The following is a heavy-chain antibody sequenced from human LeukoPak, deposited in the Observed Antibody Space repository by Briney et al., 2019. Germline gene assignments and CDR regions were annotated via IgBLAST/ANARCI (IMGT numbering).Heavy chain of an antibody. Sequence: GGSLRLSCAASGFTFSSYAMSWVRQAPGKGLEWVSSISSSSSTTYYADSVKGRFTISRDNSKNTLYLQMNSLRAEDTAVYYCAKSRIAAAGTGSFDYWGQGTLVTVSS. CDR2: ISSSSSTT. CDR3: AKSRIAAAGTGSFDY. CDR1: GFTFSSYA. V-gene: IGHV3-23*01. D-gene: IGHD6-13*01. J-gene: IGHJ4*02.